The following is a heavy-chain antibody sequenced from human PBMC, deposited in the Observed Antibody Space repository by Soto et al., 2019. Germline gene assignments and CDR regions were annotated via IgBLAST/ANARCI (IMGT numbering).Heavy chain of an antibody. V-gene: IGHV4-39*01. CDR2: SHYSGST. D-gene: IGHD1-1*01. Sequence: PSETLSLTCTVSGDSISMPTYYWGWIRQPPGKGLEWIGTSHYSGSTYYNPSLKSRVTISEDTSKNQFSLKLTSVTATDTAVYYCARHLERRSWYYYYMDVWGKGTTVTVSS. CDR3: ARHLERRSWYYYYMDV. J-gene: IGHJ6*03. CDR1: GDSISMPTYY.